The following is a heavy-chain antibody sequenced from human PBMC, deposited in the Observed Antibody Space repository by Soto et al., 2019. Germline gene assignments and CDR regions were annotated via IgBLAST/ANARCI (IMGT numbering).Heavy chain of an antibody. Sequence: GGSLRLSCAASKFTFSSYSMHWVRQAPGRGLEWVAVILNDGSDKDYADSVKGRFSISRDNSKHTLYLQMNSLRIEDTAVYYCAKATATGGGAFDICGQGPMVTVSS. V-gene: IGHV3-30*04. CDR2: ILNDGSDK. CDR1: KFTFSSYS. J-gene: IGHJ3*02. CDR3: AKATATGGGAFDI. D-gene: IGHD2-8*02.